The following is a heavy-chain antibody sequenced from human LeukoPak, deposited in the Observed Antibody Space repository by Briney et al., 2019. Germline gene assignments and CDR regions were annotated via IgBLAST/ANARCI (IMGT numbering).Heavy chain of an antibody. CDR2: ISYSGSN. D-gene: IGHD3-9*01. CDR3: ARVLRYFDWSHFDY. V-gene: IGHV4-39*01. J-gene: IGHJ4*02. Sequence: SETLSVTCTVSGGCISRSSYYWGWPREPPGKGLEWIGSISYSGSNYHNPSLKSRVTISVDTSKKQFSLTMSSVIAADTAVYYCARVLRYFDWSHFDYWGQGTLVTPSS. CDR1: GGCISRSSYY.